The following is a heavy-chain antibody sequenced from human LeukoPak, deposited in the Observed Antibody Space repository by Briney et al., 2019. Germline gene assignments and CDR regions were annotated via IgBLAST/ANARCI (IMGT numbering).Heavy chain of an antibody. V-gene: IGHV3-23*01. Sequence: GGTLRLSCAASGCIFSSYGMSWVREAPGKGPEWVSAISGSGGSTYYADSVKGRFTISRDNSKNTLYLQMNSLRAEDTAVYYCARDAGYGYDRFDYWGQGTQVTVSS. CDR1: GCIFSSYG. D-gene: IGHD5-18*01. J-gene: IGHJ4*02. CDR2: ISGSGGST. CDR3: ARDAGYGYDRFDY.